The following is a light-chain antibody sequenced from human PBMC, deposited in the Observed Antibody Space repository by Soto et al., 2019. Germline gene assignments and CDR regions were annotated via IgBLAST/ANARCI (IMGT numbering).Light chain of an antibody. V-gene: IGLV4-69*01. CDR3: QTWDTGIV. Sequence: QPVLTQSPSASASLGASVKFTCTLSSGHSTYAIAWHQQQSEKGPRYLMKVNSDGSHSKGDGIPDRFSGSSSGAERYLTISSLQSEDEADYYCQTWDTGIVFGGGTKLTVL. CDR1: SGHSTYA. CDR2: VNSDGSH. J-gene: IGLJ2*01.